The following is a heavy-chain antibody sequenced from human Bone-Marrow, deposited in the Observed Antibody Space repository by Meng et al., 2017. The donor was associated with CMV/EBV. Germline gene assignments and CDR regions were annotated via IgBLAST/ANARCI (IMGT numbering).Heavy chain of an antibody. V-gene: IGHV4-39*07. D-gene: IGHD2-2*01. CDR1: GGSISSSSYY. Sequence: SETLSLTCTVSGGSISSSSYYWDWIRQPPGKGLEWIGSIYYSGSTYYNPSLKSRVTISVDTSENQFSLKVRSVTAADTAVYYCARLIVVVPARGWFDPWGQGTLVTVSS. J-gene: IGHJ5*02. CDR2: IYYSGST. CDR3: ARLIVVVPARGWFDP.